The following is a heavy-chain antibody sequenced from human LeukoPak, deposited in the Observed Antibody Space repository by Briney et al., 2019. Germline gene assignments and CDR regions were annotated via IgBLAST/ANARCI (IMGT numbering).Heavy chain of an antibody. CDR3: ARDSPLLLWFGESEARFDP. J-gene: IGHJ5*02. D-gene: IGHD3-10*01. V-gene: IGHV1-8*01. Sequence: ASVKVSCKASGYTFTSYDINWVRQATGQGLEWMGWMNPNSGNTGYAQKFQGRVTMTRDTSIGTAYMELNRLRSDDTAVYYCARDSPLLLWFGESEARFDPWGQGTLVTVSS. CDR1: GYTFTSYD. CDR2: MNPNSGNT.